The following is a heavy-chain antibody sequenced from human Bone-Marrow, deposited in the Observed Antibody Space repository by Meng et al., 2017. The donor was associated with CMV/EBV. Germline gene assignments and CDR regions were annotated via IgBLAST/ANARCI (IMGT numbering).Heavy chain of an antibody. V-gene: IGHV4-59*01. CDR2: IYYSGST. CDR1: GGSISSYY. CDR3: ARTGTGNSIWGYYFDY. D-gene: IGHD4-23*01. J-gene: IGHJ4*02. Sequence: SETLSLTCTVSGGSISSYYWSWIRQPPGKGLEWIGYIYYSGSTNYNPSLKSRVTISVDTSKNQFSLKLCSVTAADTAVYYCARTGTGNSIWGYYFDYWGQGTLVTVSS.